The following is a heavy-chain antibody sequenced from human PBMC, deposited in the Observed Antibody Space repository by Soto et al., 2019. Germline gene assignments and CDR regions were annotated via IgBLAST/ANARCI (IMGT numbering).Heavy chain of an antibody. D-gene: IGHD3-10*01. CDR1: GFTFNNYA. CDR2: ISGSGGGT. CDR3: AKVCPYDSGSYMFRYNWFDP. J-gene: IGHJ5*02. Sequence: GGSLRLSCAASGFTFNNYAMTWVRQAPGKGLEWVSAISGSGGGTYYADSVKGRFTISRDNSKNTLFLQMNSLRVEDTAVYYCAKVCPYDSGSYMFRYNWFDPWGPGTLVTVSS. V-gene: IGHV3-23*01.